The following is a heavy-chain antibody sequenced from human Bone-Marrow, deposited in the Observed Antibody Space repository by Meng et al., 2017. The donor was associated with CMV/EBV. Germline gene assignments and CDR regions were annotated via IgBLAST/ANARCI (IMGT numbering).Heavy chain of an antibody. J-gene: IGHJ4*02. CDR1: GFTFSSYA. D-gene: IGHD1-26*01. CDR3: ARSSRSGSYPHYFDY. Sequence: GGSLRLSCAASGFTFSSYAMHWVRQAPGKGLEWVAVISYDGSNKYYADSVKGRFTISRDNSKNMVYLLMDSLTDEDTAVFYCARSSRSGSYPHYFDYWGQGTLVTVSS. V-gene: IGHV3-30*14. CDR2: ISYDGSNK.